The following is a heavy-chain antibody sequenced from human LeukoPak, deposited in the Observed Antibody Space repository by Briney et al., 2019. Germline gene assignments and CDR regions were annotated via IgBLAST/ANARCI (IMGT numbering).Heavy chain of an antibody. CDR2: ISWDGGST. CDR3: AKSRYSYGSYFDY. Sequence: SGGSLRLSCAASGFTFDDYAMHWVRQAPGKGLEWVSLISWDGGSTYYAYSVKGRFTISRDNSKNSLYLQMNSLRAEDSALYYCAKSRYSYGSYFDYWGQGTLVTVSS. V-gene: IGHV3-43D*03. CDR1: GFTFDDYA. D-gene: IGHD5-18*01. J-gene: IGHJ4*02.